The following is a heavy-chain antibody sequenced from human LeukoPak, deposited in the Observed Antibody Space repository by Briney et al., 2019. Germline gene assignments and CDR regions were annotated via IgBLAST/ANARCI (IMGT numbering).Heavy chain of an antibody. CDR2: IYYSGST. Sequence: PSETLSLTCTVSGGSISSSRDYWGWIRQPPGKGLEWIGSIYYSGSTYYNPSLKSRVTISVGTSKNQFSLKLSSVTAADTAVYYCARHVEIAVAGPIDYWGQGTLVTVSS. D-gene: IGHD6-19*01. CDR3: ARHVEIAVAGPIDY. V-gene: IGHV4-39*01. CDR1: GGSISSSRDY. J-gene: IGHJ4*02.